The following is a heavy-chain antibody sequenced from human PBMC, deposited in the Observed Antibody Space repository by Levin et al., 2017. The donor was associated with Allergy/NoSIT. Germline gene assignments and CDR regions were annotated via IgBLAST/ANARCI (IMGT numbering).Heavy chain of an antibody. CDR2: ISYDGSNK. Sequence: GESLKISCAASGFTFSSYAMHWVRQAPGKGLEWVAVISYDGSNKYYADSVKGRFTISRDNSKNTLYLQMNSLRAEDTAVYYCARDSGSGPRLKYFQHWGQGTLVTVSS. D-gene: IGHD3-10*01. CDR3: ARDSGSGPRLKYFQH. CDR1: GFTFSSYA. V-gene: IGHV3-30*04. J-gene: IGHJ1*01.